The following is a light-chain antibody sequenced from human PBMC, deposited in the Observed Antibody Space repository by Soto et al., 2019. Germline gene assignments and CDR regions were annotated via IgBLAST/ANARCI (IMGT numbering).Light chain of an antibody. Sequence: QSALTQPASVSGSPGQSITISCTGTSSDVGGYKYVSWYRQHPDKAPKLIIFEVSNRPSGISSRFSGSKSGNTASLTISGLQAEDEADYYCASYTSSSTSVIFGRGTK. J-gene: IGLJ2*01. CDR1: SSDVGGYKY. V-gene: IGLV2-14*01. CDR3: ASYTSSSTSVI. CDR2: EVS.